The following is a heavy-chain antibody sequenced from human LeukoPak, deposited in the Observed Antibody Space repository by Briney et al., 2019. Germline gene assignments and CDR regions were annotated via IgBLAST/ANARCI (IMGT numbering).Heavy chain of an antibody. J-gene: IGHJ4*02. V-gene: IGHV3-30-3*01. CDR3: ARGLWSGCYLNY. CDR1: GFTFSNFA. CDR2: ISYDESNK. D-gene: IGHD1-26*01. Sequence: GRSLRLSCATSGFTFSNFAMHWVRQAPGKGLEWVAVISYDESNKYSADSVKGRFTISRDNSKNTLYLQMNSLRAEDTAMYYCARGLWSGCYLNYWGQGTLVTVSS.